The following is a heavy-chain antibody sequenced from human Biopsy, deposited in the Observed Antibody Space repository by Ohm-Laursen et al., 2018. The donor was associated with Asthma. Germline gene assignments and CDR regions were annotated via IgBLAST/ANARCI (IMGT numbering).Heavy chain of an antibody. CDR3: AREGVAGTHIED. J-gene: IGHJ4*02. CDR1: GFAVSRDY. Sequence: SLRLSCTASGFAVSRDYMFWVRQAPGKGLEWVSVTYSGGSTYYADSVKGRFTISRDNSKNTLSLQMNSLTAEDTAVYYCAREGVAGTHIEDWGQGTLVTVSS. V-gene: IGHV3-66*02. D-gene: IGHD6-19*01. CDR2: TYSGGST.